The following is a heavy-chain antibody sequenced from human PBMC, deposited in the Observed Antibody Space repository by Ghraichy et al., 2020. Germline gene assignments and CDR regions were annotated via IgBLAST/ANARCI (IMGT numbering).Heavy chain of an antibody. CDR1: GFTFSSYG. V-gene: IGHV3-30*03. D-gene: IGHD6-6*01. Sequence: GGSLRLSCAASGFTFSSYGMHWVRQAPGKGLEWVAVISYDGSNKYYADSVKGRFTISRDNSKNTLYLQMTSLRAEDTAVYYCARAAGSSSNDFWGQGTLVTVSS. CDR2: ISYDGSNK. J-gene: IGHJ4*02. CDR3: ARAAGSSSNDF.